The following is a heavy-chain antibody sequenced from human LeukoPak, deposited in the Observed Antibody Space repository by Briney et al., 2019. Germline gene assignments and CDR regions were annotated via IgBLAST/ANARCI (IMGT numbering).Heavy chain of an antibody. Sequence: GGSLRLSCAASGFTFSSYAMHWVRQAPGKGLEWVAVISYDGSNKYYADSVKGRFTISRDISKNTLYLQMNSLRAEDTAVYYCARAGGRYYYYYMDVWGKGTTVTVSS. V-gene: IGHV3-30-3*01. CDR1: GFTFSSYA. J-gene: IGHJ6*03. D-gene: IGHD3-16*01. CDR2: ISYDGSNK. CDR3: ARAGGRYYYYYMDV.